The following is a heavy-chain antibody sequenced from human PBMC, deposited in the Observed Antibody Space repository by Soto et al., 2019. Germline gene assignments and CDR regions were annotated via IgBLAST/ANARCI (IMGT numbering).Heavy chain of an antibody. CDR2: IKSDGSST. Sequence: EVQLVESGGGLVQPGGSLRLSCAASGFTFSSYWMQWVRQAPGKGLVWVSRIKSDGSSTNYEDSVKGRFTISRDNAKNTMYLQLNSMRAEDTAVYYCARVVGELLFPYYYYYIDVWGQGTTVTVSS. V-gene: IGHV3-74*01. J-gene: IGHJ6*03. CDR3: ARVVGELLFPYYYYYIDV. CDR1: GFTFSSYW. D-gene: IGHD1-7*01.